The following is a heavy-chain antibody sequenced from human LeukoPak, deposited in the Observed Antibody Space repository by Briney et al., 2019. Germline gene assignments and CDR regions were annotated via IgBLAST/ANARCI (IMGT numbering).Heavy chain of an antibody. CDR3: ARGHTPHLSNPHYYMDV. CDR1: GFTFSSYA. D-gene: IGHD4-11*01. Sequence: GGSLRLSCAASGFTFSSYAMHWVRQAPGKGLEYVSAISSNGGSTYYANSVKGRFTISRDNSKNTLYLQMGSLRAEDMAVYYCARGHTPHLSNPHYYMDVWGKGTTVTVSS. CDR2: ISSNGGST. V-gene: IGHV3-64*01. J-gene: IGHJ6*03.